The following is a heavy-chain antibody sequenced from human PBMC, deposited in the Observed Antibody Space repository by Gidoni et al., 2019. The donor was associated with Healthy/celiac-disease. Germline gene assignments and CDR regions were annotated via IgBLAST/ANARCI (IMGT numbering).Heavy chain of an antibody. CDR2: ISGSGCST. D-gene: IGHD5-12*01. Sequence: EVQLLESGGGLVQPWGSLRLSCAASVFPFSSYAMSWVRQAPGKGLEWVSAISGSGCSTYYADSVKGRFTISRDNSKNTLYLQMNSLRAEDTAVYYCAKGEVATSLDYWGQGTLVTVSS. J-gene: IGHJ4*02. CDR3: AKGEVATSLDY. V-gene: IGHV3-23*01. CDR1: VFPFSSYA.